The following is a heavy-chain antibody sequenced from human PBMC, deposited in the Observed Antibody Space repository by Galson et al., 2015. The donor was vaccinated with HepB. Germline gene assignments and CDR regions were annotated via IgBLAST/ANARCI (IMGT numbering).Heavy chain of an antibody. D-gene: IGHD3-22*01. V-gene: IGHV3-23*01. CDR3: AKVSAYYDSSGYYLDAFDI. J-gene: IGHJ3*02. CDR2: ISGSGGST. CDR1: GFTFSSYA. Sequence: SLRLSCAASGFTFSSYAMSWVRQAPGKGLEWVSAISGSGGSTYYADSVKGRFTISRDNSKNTLYLQMNSLRAEDTAVYYCAKVSAYYDSSGYYLDAFDIWGQGTMVTVSS.